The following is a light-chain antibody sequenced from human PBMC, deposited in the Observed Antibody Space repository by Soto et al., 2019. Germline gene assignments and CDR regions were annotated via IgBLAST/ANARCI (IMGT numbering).Light chain of an antibody. J-gene: IGLJ3*02. CDR1: SSELCADKY. CDR3: SSFTSRSNWV. Sequence: QSSLTQPASVSASPGQSITNSSTGTSSELCADKYVSWYQQHSGKAPRLMIYHVSNRPSGVSNRFSGSKSGNTASLTISGLQAEDEADCYCSSFTSRSNWVFGGGT. CDR2: HVS. V-gene: IGLV2-14*03.